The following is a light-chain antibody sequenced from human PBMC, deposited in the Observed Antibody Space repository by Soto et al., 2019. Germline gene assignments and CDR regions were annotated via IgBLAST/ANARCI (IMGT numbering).Light chain of an antibody. V-gene: IGKV1-5*01. J-gene: IGKJ1*01. CDR1: QSISSW. Sequence: DIQMTQSPSTLSASVGDRVIITCRASQSISSWLAWYQQKPGKVPNLLIYDASNLESGVPLRFSGSGSGTEFTLTISSLQPDDFATYYCQQDQSSWTFGQGTKVEIQ. CDR3: QQDQSSWT. CDR2: DAS.